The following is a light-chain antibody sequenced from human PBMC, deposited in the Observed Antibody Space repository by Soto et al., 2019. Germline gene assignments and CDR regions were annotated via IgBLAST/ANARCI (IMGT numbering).Light chain of an antibody. J-gene: IGLJ3*02. CDR2: EVT. CDR1: SSDVGGYNY. CDR3: GSFAGSNTDRV. Sequence: QSALTQPPSASGSPGQSVTISCTGTSSDVGGYNYVSWYQQHPGKAPKLMIYEVTKRPSGVPDRFSGSKSGNTASLTVSGLQAEDEDDYYCGSFAGSNTDRVFGGGTKLTVL. V-gene: IGLV2-8*01.